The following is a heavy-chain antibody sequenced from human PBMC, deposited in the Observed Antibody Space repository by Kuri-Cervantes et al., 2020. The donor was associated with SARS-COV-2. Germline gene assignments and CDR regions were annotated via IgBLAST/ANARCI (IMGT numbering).Heavy chain of an antibody. D-gene: IGHD6-13*01. Sequence: YCAASGFTFSSDDMHWVRQATGKGLEWVSAIGTAGDTYYPGSVKGRFTISRENAKISLYLQMNSLRAGDTAVYYCARGDAAAHYYYYYYYMDVWGKGTTVTVSS. J-gene: IGHJ6*03. V-gene: IGHV3-13*01. CDR3: ARGDAAAHYYYYYYYMDV. CDR2: IGTAGDT. CDR1: GFTFSSDD.